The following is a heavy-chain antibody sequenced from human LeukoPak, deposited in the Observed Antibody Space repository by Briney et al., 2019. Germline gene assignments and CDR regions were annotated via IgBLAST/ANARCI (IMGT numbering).Heavy chain of an antibody. CDR2: IGTAGDT. D-gene: IGHD2-2*01. J-gene: IGHJ3*02. V-gene: IGHV3-13*01. CDR3: ARGNLQLASAFDI. Sequence: XXWVSAIGTAGDTYYPGSVKGRFTISRENAKNSLYLQMNSLRAGDTAVYYCARGNLQLASAFDIWGQGTMVTVSS.